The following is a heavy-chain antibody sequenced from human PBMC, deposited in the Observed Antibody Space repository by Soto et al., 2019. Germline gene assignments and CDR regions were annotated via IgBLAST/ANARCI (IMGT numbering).Heavy chain of an antibody. J-gene: IGHJ6*02. CDR2: IKSKTDGGTT. V-gene: IGHV3-15*07. CDR1: GFTFSNAW. CDR3: TTGPSFGDDSSGYYSHLYYYYYGMDV. D-gene: IGHD3-22*01. Sequence: GGSLRLSCAASGFTFSNAWMNWVRQAPGKGLEWVGRIKSKTDGGTTDYAAPVKGRFTISRDDSKNTLYLQMNSLKTEDTAVYYCTTGPSFGDDSSGYYSHLYYYYYGMDVWGQGTTVTVSS.